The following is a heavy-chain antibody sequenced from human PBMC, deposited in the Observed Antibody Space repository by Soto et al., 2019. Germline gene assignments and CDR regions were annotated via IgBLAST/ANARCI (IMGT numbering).Heavy chain of an antibody. J-gene: IGHJ6*03. CDR1: GGSFSGYY. Sequence: PSETLSLTCAVYGGSFSGYYWSWIRQPPGKGLEWIGEINHSGSTNYNPSLKSRVTISIDTSKNQFSLKLSSVTAADTAVYYCARTTTVTSGDYYYYMDVWGKGTTVTVSS. D-gene: IGHD4-17*01. CDR2: INHSGST. V-gene: IGHV4-34*01. CDR3: ARTTTVTSGDYYYYMDV.